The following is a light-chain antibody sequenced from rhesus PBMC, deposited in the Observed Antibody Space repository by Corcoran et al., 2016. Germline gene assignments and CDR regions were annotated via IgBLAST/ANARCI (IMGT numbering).Light chain of an antibody. V-gene: IGKV2-104*02. Sequence: DIVMTQTPLSLPVTPGEPASISCRASQSLLVSEDGNTYLDWYLQKPGQSPQLLIYEVSNRASGVPDRCSGRWADTDCKMKISRVKAEDVGVYSFMQALEFPRTFGRGTKVEIK. CDR2: EVS. CDR1: QSLLVSEDGNTY. J-gene: IGKJ1*01. CDR3: MQALEFPRT.